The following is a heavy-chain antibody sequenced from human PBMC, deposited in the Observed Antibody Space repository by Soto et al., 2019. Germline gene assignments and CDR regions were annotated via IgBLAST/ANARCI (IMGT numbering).Heavy chain of an antibody. D-gene: IGHD3-10*02. J-gene: IGHJ4*02. CDR2: ITHSGST. CDR1: GGSFSGYY. CDR3: ARSSVRGWSY. V-gene: IGHV4-34*01. Sequence: SETLSLTCAVYGGSFSGYYWTWIRQPPGKGLEWIGEITHSGSTNYNPSLKSRVTISVDTSKNQFSLNLNSVTAADTAVYYCARSSVRGWSYWGQGALVTVSS.